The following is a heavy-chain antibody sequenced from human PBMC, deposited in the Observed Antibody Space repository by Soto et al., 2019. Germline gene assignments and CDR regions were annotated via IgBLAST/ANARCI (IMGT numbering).Heavy chain of an antibody. D-gene: IGHD7-27*01. CDR1: GYTFSSYA. J-gene: IGHJ4*02. Sequence: QVHLVQSGAEVRKPGASVKVSCKASGYTFSSYAMHWVRQAPGQRLEWMGWIHAGYGNTKSSQKFQDRVTISRDTSASTAYMELTSLRSEDTAVYYCARATGDGTFDFWGQGTLVTVSA. CDR3: ARATGDGTFDF. CDR2: IHAGYGNT. V-gene: IGHV1-3*01.